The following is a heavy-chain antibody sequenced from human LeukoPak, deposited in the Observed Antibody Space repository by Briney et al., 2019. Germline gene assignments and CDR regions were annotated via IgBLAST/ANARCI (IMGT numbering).Heavy chain of an antibody. CDR1: GYSFTSYW. D-gene: IGHD5-24*01. J-gene: IGHJ5*02. Sequence: GESLKISCKGSGYSFTSYWIGWVRQMPGKGLEWMGIIYPGDSDTRYSPSFQGQVTISADKSISTAYLQWSSLKASDTAMYYCASNRRDGYATVGWEFDPWGQGTLVTVSS. V-gene: IGHV5-51*01. CDR3: ASNRRDGYATVGWEFDP. CDR2: IYPGDSDT.